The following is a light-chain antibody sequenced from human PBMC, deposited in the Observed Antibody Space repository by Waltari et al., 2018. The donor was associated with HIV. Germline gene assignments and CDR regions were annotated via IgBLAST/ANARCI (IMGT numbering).Light chain of an antibody. V-gene: IGLV2-14*03. CDR1: SSDVGGYNY. CDR3: SSYTSSNTLPYV. J-gene: IGLJ1*01. Sequence: QSALTQPASVSGSPGQSITISCTGTSSDVGGYNYVSWYQQHPGKAPKLMIYDVSNGPSGVSNRVSGSKSGNTASLTISGLQAEDEADYYCSSYTSSNTLPYVFGTGTKVTVL. CDR2: DVS.